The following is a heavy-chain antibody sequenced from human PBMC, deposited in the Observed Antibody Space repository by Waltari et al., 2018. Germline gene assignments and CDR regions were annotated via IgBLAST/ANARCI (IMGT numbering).Heavy chain of an antibody. J-gene: IGHJ4*02. CDR3: ARKGGRGYTYGPFYYDS. Sequence: EVRLVEAGGNIVQPGGSLRLTCAASGFSDYWMHWVRQVTGEGLVWVSRINGVGSSRRYSDSVKGRFTISRDNTRNTLYLQMNSLRVEDTAVYYCARKGGRGYTYGPFYYDSWGQGTQVTVSS. CDR2: INGVGSSR. D-gene: IGHD5-18*01. CDR1: GFSDYW. V-gene: IGHV3-74*01.